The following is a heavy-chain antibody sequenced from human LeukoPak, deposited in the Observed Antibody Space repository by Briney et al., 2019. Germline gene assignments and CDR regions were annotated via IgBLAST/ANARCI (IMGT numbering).Heavy chain of an antibody. CDR3: ARSIAAAGTPPCY. J-gene: IGHJ4*02. Sequence: PGRSLRLSCAASGFTFSSYGMHWVRQAPGKGLEWGAVIWYDGSNKYYADSVKGRFTISRDNSKNTLYLQMNSLRAEDTAVYYCARSIAAAGTPPCYWGQGTLVTVSS. V-gene: IGHV3-33*01. CDR1: GFTFSSYG. D-gene: IGHD6-13*01. CDR2: IWYDGSNK.